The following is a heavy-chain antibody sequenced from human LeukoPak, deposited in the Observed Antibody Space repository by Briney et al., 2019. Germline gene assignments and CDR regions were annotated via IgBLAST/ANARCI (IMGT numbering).Heavy chain of an antibody. Sequence: SETLSLTCTVSGGSISSYYWSWIRQPAGKGLEWIGRIYTSGSTNYNPSLKSRVTMSVDTSKNQFSLKLSSVTAADTAVYYCARDRGSSWYGGNYFDYWGQGTLVTVSS. V-gene: IGHV4-4*07. CDR2: IYTSGST. CDR1: GGSISSYY. CDR3: ARDRGSSWYGGNYFDY. J-gene: IGHJ4*02. D-gene: IGHD6-13*01.